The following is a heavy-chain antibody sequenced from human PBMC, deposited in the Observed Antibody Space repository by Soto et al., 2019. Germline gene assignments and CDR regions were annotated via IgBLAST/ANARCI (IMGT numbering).Heavy chain of an antibody. Sequence: QVQLVQYGAEVKKPGSSVKVSCKASGGTFSRYYINWVRQVPGHGLEWMGGIIPLFGTANYAQKLKCRVTITANKSPSKAHIELRRLRSEDTAVYYCARAYGRDSGGSNCDIYFWGQGTLLTVSS. D-gene: IGHD2-15*01. J-gene: IGHJ4*02. CDR3: ARAYGRDSGGSNCDIYF. CDR1: GGTFSRYY. CDR2: IIPLFGTA. V-gene: IGHV1-69*06.